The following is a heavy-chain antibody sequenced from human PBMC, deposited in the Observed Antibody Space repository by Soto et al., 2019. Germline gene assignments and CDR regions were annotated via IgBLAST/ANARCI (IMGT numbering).Heavy chain of an antibody. CDR3: XKAPLEAPRTYDY. Sequence: VQLXXXGGGLVQPGGSLRLSCAASGFTFSSYAMSWVRQAPGKGPECVSAISGGGGITYYADSVKGRXXXXXXXXXXXXXXXXXXXXXXXXXXXYXXKAPLEAPRTYDYWGQGTLVXV. D-gene: IGHD1-1*01. CDR1: GFTFSSYA. J-gene: IGHJ4*02. V-gene: IGHV3-23*01. CDR2: ISGGGGIT.